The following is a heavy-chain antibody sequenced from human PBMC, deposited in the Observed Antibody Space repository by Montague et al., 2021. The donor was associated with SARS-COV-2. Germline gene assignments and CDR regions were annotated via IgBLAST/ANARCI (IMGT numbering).Heavy chain of an antibody. J-gene: IGHJ4*02. V-gene: IGHV4-39*01. CDR3: ARQMGQSSIFGVVIQYYLDY. CDR2: IYYSEST. CDR1: GGSISSSSYY. D-gene: IGHD3-3*01. Sequence: SETLSLTCTVSGGSISSSSYYWGWIRQPPGKGLEWIGSIYYSESTYYNPSLKSRVTISVDTSKNQFSLKLSSVTAADTAVYYCARQMGQSSIFGVVIQYYLDYWGQGTLVTVSS.